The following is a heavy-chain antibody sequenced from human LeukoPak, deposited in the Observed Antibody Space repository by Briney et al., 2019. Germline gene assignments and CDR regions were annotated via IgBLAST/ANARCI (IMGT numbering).Heavy chain of an antibody. J-gene: IGHJ6*02. CDR3: AVDYGDYANYYYYGMDV. D-gene: IGHD4-17*01. CDR1: GYTFTSYG. Sequence: ASVKVSCKASGYTFTSYGISWVRQAPGPGLEWMGWISAYNGNTNYAQKLQGRVTMTTDTSTSTAYMELRSLRSDDTAVYYCAVDYGDYANYYYYGMDVWGQGTTVTVSS. V-gene: IGHV1-18*01. CDR2: ISAYNGNT.